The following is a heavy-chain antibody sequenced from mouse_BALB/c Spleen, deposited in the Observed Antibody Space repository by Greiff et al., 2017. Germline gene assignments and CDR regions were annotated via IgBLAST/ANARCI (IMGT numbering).Heavy chain of an antibody. Sequence: QVQLKESGAELVRPGASVKLSRKASGYSFTSYWMNWVKQRPGQGLEWIDMIHPSDSKTRLNQKFKDKSKLTVDKSSSTAYMQLSSPTSEDSAVYCCALYDGPSWFAYWGQGTLVTVSA. D-gene: IGHD2-3*01. CDR3: ALYDGPSWFAY. CDR2: IHPSDSKT. CDR1: GYSFTSYW. J-gene: IGHJ3*01. V-gene: IGHV1S82*01.